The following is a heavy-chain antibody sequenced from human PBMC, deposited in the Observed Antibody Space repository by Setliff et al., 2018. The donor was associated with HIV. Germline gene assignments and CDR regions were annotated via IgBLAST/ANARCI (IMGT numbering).Heavy chain of an antibody. CDR3: ARISSSYERGGSDY. J-gene: IGHJ4*02. Sequence: SETLSLICAVYGGSFSGYYWSWIRQSPGKGLEWIGEINHSGITNYNPSLKSPVSISVDMSKNQFSLKMSSVTAADTAVYYCARISSSYERGGSDYWGQGTLVTVSS. CDR2: INHSGIT. D-gene: IGHD6-13*01. V-gene: IGHV4-34*01. CDR1: GGSFSGYY.